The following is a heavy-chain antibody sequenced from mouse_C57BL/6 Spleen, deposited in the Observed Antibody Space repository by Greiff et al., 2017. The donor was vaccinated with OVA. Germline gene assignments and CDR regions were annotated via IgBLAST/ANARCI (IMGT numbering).Heavy chain of an antibody. J-gene: IGHJ4*01. V-gene: IGHV1-20*01. CDR3: ARSYYYSSSYDYAMDY. Sequence: VQLQQSGPELVKPGDSVKISCKASGYSFTGYFMNWVMQSHGKSLEWIGRINPYNGDTFYNQKFKGKATLTVDKSSSTAHMELRSLTSEDSAVYYCARSYYYSSSYDYAMDYWGQGTSVTVSS. D-gene: IGHD1-1*01. CDR2: INPYNGDT. CDR1: GYSFTGYF.